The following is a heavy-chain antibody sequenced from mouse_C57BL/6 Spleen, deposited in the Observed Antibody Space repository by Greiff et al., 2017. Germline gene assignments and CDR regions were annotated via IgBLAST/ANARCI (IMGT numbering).Heavy chain of an antibody. D-gene: IGHD2-1*01. CDR3: TSRNYLYAMDY. J-gene: IGHJ4*01. V-gene: IGHV5-9-1*02. CDR1: GFTFSSYA. CDR2: ISSGGDYI. Sequence: DVMLVESGEGLVKPGGSLKLSCAASGFTFSSYAMSWVRQTPEKRLEWVAYISSGGDYIYYADTVKGRFTISRDNARNTLYLQMSSLKSEDTAMYYCTSRNYLYAMDYWGQGTSVTVSS.